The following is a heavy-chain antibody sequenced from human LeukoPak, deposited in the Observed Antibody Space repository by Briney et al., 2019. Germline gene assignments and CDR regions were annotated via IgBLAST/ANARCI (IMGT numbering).Heavy chain of an antibody. CDR1: GGTFSSYA. V-gene: IGHV1-69*13. CDR2: IIPIFGTA. Sequence: GAAVKVSCKASGGTFSSYAISWVRQAPGQGLEWMGGIIPIFGTANYAQKFQGRVTITADESTSTAYMDLSSLRSEDTAVYYCARASQWLVPAGRWFDHWGQGTLVTVSS. D-gene: IGHD6-19*01. CDR3: ARASQWLVPAGRWFDH. J-gene: IGHJ5*02.